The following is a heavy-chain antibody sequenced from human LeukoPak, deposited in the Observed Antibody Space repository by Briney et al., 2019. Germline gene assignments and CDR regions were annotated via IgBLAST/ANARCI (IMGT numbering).Heavy chain of an antibody. J-gene: IGHJ4*02. CDR3: ARHNRDWYDFDY. V-gene: IGHV4-59*08. Sequence: PSETLSLTCTVSGGSISSFYWSWIRQPPGKGLEWIGYIFYSGSTNYNPSLKSRVTMSVDTSNNQFSLKLSSVTAADTAVYYCARHNRDWYDFDYWGQGTLVTVSS. CDR1: GGSISSFY. CDR2: IFYSGST. D-gene: IGHD6-19*01.